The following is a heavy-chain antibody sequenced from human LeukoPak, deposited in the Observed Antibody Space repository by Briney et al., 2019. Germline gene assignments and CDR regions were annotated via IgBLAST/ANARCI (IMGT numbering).Heavy chain of an antibody. D-gene: IGHD3-16*01. V-gene: IGHV3-30-3*01. CDR3: ARDRGGATRFDYYDMDV. J-gene: IGHJ6*02. CDR2: ISNEGSNK. CDR1: GFTFSRYG. Sequence: PGRSLRLSCRASGFTFSRYGMHWVRQAPGKGLEGVAFISNEGSNKYYVDSVKARFTISRDNSRNTLYVQMNSMRAEDTAVYYCARDRGGATRFDYYDMDVWGQGTTVTVS.